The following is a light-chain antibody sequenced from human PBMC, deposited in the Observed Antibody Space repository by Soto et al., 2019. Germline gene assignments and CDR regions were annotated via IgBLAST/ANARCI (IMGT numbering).Light chain of an antibody. CDR1: QSISSW. V-gene: IGKV1-5*03. CDR3: QQYNDYPWT. CDR2: KAS. J-gene: IGKJ1*01. Sequence: DIQMTQSTSTLSASVGDRVTITCRASQSISSWLAWYQQKPGKAPNLLIYKASTLQSGVPSRFSGGGSGTEFTLTVSSLQPDDFAIYYCQQYNDYPWTFGQGTKVEI.